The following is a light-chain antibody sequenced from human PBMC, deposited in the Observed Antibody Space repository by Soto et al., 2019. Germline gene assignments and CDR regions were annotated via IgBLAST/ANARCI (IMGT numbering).Light chain of an antibody. CDR2: DAS. Sequence: GDRVTITCRASQSISSWLAWYQQKPGKAPKLLIFDASSLESGVPSRFSGSGSGTEFTLTISSLQPDDSATYYCQQYNSNSWTFGQGTKVDIK. J-gene: IGKJ1*01. CDR1: QSISSW. CDR3: QQYNSNSWT. V-gene: IGKV1-5*01.